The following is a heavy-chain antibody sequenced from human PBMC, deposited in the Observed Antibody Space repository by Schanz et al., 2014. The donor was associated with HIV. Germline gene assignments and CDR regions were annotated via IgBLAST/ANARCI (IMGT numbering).Heavy chain of an antibody. CDR3: TRDGGCSGTACYGYGMDV. D-gene: IGHD2-2*01. J-gene: IGHJ6*02. V-gene: IGHV3-21*05. CDR1: GFSLSGYG. CDR2: MIWNNGI. Sequence: EVQLVESGGCLVKPWGSLRLSCAASGFSLSGYGMNWVRQAPGKGLEWVAHMIWNNGIYYADSVKGRFTISRDNAKNSLYLQMNSLREEDTAVYYCTRDGGCSGTACYGYGMDVWGQGTTVTVSS.